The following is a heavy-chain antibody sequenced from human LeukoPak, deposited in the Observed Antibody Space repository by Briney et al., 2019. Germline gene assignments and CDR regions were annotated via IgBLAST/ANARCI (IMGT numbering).Heavy chain of an antibody. CDR3: AKDKVGAPGYYYGMDV. CDR1: GLSITSYS. V-gene: IGHV3-48*04. Sequence: PGGSLRLSCAASGLSITSYSMNWVRQAPGKGLEWVSHISSSSTTTDYADSVKGRFTISRDNAKNSLYLQMNSLRAEDTALYYCAKDKVGAPGYYYGMDVWGQGTTVTVSS. CDR2: ISSSSTTT. J-gene: IGHJ6*02. D-gene: IGHD1-26*01.